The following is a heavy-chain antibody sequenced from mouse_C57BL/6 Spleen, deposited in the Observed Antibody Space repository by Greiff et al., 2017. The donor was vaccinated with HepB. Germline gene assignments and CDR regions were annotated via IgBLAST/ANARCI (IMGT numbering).Heavy chain of an antibody. CDR2: IYPRSGNT. Sequence: VMLVESGAELARPGASVKLSCKASGYTFTSYGISWVKQRTGQGLEWIGEIYPRSGNTYYNEKFKGKATLTADKSSSTAYMELRSLTSEDSAVYFCAKNYGSSPYYFDYWGQGTTLTVSS. J-gene: IGHJ2*01. D-gene: IGHD1-1*01. CDR1: GYTFTSYG. V-gene: IGHV1-81*01. CDR3: AKNYGSSPYYFDY.